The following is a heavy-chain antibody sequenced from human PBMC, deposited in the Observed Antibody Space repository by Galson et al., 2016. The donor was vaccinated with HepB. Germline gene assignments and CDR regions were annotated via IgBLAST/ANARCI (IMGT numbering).Heavy chain of an antibody. D-gene: IGHD1-26*01. CDR3: ARDFKLGAPDYMDV. Sequence: SLRLSCAASGFTFSSYAMHWVRQAPGKGLEWVAVISKTGDTTFYGDSVKGRFTISRDNSKNTVDLQIHSLRSEDAAVYFCARDFKLGAPDYMDVWCKGTTVTVS. V-gene: IGHV3-30-3*01. CDR2: ISKTGDTT. CDR1: GFTFSSYA. J-gene: IGHJ6*03.